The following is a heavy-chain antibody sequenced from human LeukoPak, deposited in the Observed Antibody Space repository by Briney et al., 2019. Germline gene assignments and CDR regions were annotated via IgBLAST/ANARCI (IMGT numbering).Heavy chain of an antibody. Sequence: GGSLRLSCAASGFTFSSYAMSWVRQAPGKGLEWVSAISGSGGSTYYADSVRGRFTISRDNSKNTLYLQMNSLRAEDTAVYYCAKRGYSYGVPGRYFDYWGQGTLVTVSS. CDR1: GFTFSSYA. J-gene: IGHJ4*02. V-gene: IGHV3-23*01. CDR3: AKRGYSYGVPGRYFDY. D-gene: IGHD5-18*01. CDR2: ISGSGGST.